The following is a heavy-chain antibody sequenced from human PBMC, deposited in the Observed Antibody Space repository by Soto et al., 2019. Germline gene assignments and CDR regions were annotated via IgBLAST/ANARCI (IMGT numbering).Heavy chain of an antibody. CDR2: IIPIFGTA. J-gene: IGHJ6*02. CDR3: ARTYYYGSGSIGGGMDV. D-gene: IGHD3-10*01. CDR1: GGTFSSYA. V-gene: IGHV1-69*01. Sequence: QVQLVQSGAEVKKPGSSVKVSCKASGGTFSSYAVSWVRQAPGLGLEWMGGIIPIFGTANYAQKFQGRVTITADESTSTADMELSSLRSVDTVVYYCARTYYYGSGSIGGGMDVWGQGTTVTVSS.